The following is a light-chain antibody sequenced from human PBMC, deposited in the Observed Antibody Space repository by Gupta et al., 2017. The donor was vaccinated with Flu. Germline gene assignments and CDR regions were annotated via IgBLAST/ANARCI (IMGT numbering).Light chain of an antibody. J-gene: IGLJ3*02. V-gene: IGLV3-1*01. CDR2: EDT. Sequence: SYELTQPPSVSVSPGQTAIITCSGDKLGGKFTCWYQQKPGQSPILVIYEDTKRPSGIHERFYGSNSGDTATLTISETQAMDEADYFCQAWDSSTGVFGGGTKLTVL. CDR3: QAWDSSTGV. CDR1: KLGGKF.